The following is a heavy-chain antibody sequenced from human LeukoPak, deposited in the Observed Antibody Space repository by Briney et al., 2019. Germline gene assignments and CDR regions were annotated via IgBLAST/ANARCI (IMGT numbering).Heavy chain of an antibody. J-gene: IGHJ4*02. CDR2: ISYDGSNK. Sequence: GGSLRLSCAASGFTFSSYAMHWVRQAPGKGLEWVAVISYDGSNKYYADSVKGRFTISRDNSKNTLYLQMNSLKPEDTALYYCARDPGDGYGHIDHWGQGTLVTVSS. CDR1: GFTFSSYA. D-gene: IGHD5-24*01. CDR3: ARDPGDGYGHIDH. V-gene: IGHV3-30*14.